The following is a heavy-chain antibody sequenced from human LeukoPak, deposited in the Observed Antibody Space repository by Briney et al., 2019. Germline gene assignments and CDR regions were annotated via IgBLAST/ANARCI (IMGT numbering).Heavy chain of an antibody. Sequence: GGSLRLSCAASGFTFSTYAMHWARQAPGKGLEWVAVIYYDGSNIYQADFVKGRFTISRDNSKNTLYLVMNSLRAEDTAVYYCARNHGSGSYYLPSYYYYYGMDVWGQGTTVTVSS. CDR3: ARNHGSGSYYLPSYYYYYGMDV. V-gene: IGHV3-33*01. CDR1: GFTFSTYA. D-gene: IGHD3-10*01. J-gene: IGHJ6*02. CDR2: IYYDGSNI.